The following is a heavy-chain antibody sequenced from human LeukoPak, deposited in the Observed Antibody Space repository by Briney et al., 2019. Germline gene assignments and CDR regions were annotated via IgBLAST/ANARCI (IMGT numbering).Heavy chain of an antibody. CDR2: IYYSGST. J-gene: IGHJ6*03. Sequence: SETLSLTCAVSGGSISSGGYSWSWIRQPPGKGLEWIGSIYYSGSTYYNPSLKSRVTISVDTSKNQFSLKLSSVTAADTAVYYCARESRWLRFIDYYYYYMDVWGKGTTVTVSS. CDR1: GGSISSGGYS. CDR3: ARESRWLRFIDYYYYYMDV. D-gene: IGHD5-12*01. V-gene: IGHV4-39*07.